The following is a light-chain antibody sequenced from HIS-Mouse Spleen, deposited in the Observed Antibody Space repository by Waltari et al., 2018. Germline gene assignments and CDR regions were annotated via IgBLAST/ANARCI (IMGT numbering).Light chain of an antibody. CDR2: AAS. Sequence: AIRMTQSPSSLSASTGDRVTITCRANQGISSYLAWYQQKPGKAPKLLIYAASTLQSGVPSRFSGSGSGTDFTLTISCLQSEDFATYYCQQYYSYPWTFGQGTKVEIK. CDR3: QQYYSYPWT. CDR1: QGISSY. V-gene: IGKV1-8*01. J-gene: IGKJ1*01.